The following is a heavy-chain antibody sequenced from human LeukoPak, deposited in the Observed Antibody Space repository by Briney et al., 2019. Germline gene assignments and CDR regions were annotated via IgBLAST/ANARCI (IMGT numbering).Heavy chain of an antibody. J-gene: IGHJ4*02. V-gene: IGHV4-61*02. CDR3: AGRTVVFDY. CDR1: GGSLSSGSYY. Sequence: TLSLTCTVSGGSLSSGSYYWSWIRQPAGKGLEWIGRIYTSGSTNYNPSLKSRVTISVDTSKNQFSLKLSSVTAADTAVYYCAGRTVVFDYWGQGTLVTVSS. D-gene: IGHD4-23*01. CDR2: IYTSGST.